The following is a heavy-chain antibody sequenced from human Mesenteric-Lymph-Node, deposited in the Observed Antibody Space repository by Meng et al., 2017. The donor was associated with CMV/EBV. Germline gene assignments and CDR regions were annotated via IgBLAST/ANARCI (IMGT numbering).Heavy chain of an antibody. Sequence: GESLKISCKGSGYSFTSYWIGWVRQMPGKGLEWMGIIYPGDSDTRYSPPFQGQVTISADKSISIAYLQWSSLKASDTAIYYCARPVGATRDDAFDIWGQGTMVTVSS. CDR2: IYPGDSDT. J-gene: IGHJ3*02. CDR3: ARPVGATRDDAFDI. D-gene: IGHD1-26*01. V-gene: IGHV5-51*01. CDR1: GYSFTSYW.